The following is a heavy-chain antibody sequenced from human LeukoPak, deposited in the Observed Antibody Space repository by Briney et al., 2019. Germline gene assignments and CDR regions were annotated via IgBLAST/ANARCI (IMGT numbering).Heavy chain of an antibody. J-gene: IGHJ4*02. CDR2: ISGSGDGT. CDR3: ARDHYDSSGKYVGGY. Sequence: GGSLRLSCAVSGFTFSSYALSWVRQAPGKGLEWVSGISGSGDGTYYEDSVRGRFTISRDISKNSLYLQMNSLRVEDTAVYFCARDHYDSSGKYVGGYWGQGTLVTVSS. CDR1: GFTFSSYA. D-gene: IGHD3-22*01. V-gene: IGHV3-23*01.